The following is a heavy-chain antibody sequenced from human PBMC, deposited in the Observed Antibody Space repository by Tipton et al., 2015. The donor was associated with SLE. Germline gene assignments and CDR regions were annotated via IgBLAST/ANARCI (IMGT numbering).Heavy chain of an antibody. V-gene: IGHV4-4*02. J-gene: IGHJ1*01. D-gene: IGHD6-13*01. Sequence: TLSLTCAVSGGSISSSNWWSWVRQPPGKGLEWIGEIYHSGSTNYNPSLKSRVTISVDTSKNQFSLKLSSVTAADTAVYYCARTGYSSSWLYFQHWGQGTPVTVSS. CDR2: IYHSGST. CDR3: ARTGYSSSWLYFQH. CDR1: GGSISSSNW.